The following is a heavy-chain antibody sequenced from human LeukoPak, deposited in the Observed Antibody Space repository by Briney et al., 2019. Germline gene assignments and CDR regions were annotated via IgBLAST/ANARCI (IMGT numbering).Heavy chain of an antibody. CDR2: IYPGDSDT. V-gene: IGHV5-51*01. CDR3: ARLGDHSFDI. CDR1: GYSFNSYW. J-gene: IGHJ3*02. D-gene: IGHD4-17*01. Sequence: GEYLKISCKASGYSFNSYWIGWVRQMPGKGLEWMGIIYPGDSDTRYSPSFQGQVTMSADKSISTAYLQWSSLKASDYAMYYCARLGDHSFDIWGQGTMVSVSS.